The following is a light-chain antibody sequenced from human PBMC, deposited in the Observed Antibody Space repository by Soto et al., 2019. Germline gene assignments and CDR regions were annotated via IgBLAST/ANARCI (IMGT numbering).Light chain of an antibody. CDR3: SSYTSSSRYV. CDR1: SSDVGGYNY. CDR2: EVS. V-gene: IGLV2-14*01. J-gene: IGLJ1*01. Sequence: QSVLTQPASVSGSPGQSITISCTGTSSDVGGYNYVSWYQQHPGKAPKLMIYEVSNRPSGVSNRFSGSKSGNTASLTTSGLQAEDEADYYCSSYTSSSRYVFGTGTKVTAL.